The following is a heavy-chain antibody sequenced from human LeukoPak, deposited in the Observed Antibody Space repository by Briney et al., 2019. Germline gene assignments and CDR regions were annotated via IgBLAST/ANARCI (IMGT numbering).Heavy chain of an antibody. CDR2: INSDGSEK. J-gene: IGHJ4*02. CDR3: ARDGYYYDSSGYPDY. D-gene: IGHD3-22*01. CDR1: GFPFTSHW. Sequence: GGSLRLSCAASGFPFTSHWLSWFRQSPGRGLEWVAHINSDGSEKNYVDSVKGRFTISRDNSKNTLYLQMNSLRAEDTAVYYCARDGYYYDSSGYPDYWGQGTLVTVSS. V-gene: IGHV3-7*01.